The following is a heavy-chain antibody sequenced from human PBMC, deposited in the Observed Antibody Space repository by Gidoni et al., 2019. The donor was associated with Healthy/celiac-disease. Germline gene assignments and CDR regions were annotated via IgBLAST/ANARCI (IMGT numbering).Heavy chain of an antibody. V-gene: IGHV4-31*03. CDR1: GGSISSGGYY. D-gene: IGHD3-10*01. CDR3: ARGSGSGRGWFDT. Sequence: QVQLQESGPGLLKPSPTLSLTCTVSGGSISSGGYYWSWIRQHPGKGLEWIGDIYYSGSTYYNPSLKSRVTISVETSKNQFSLKRSSVTAADTAVYYCARGSGSGRGWFDTWGQGTLVTVSS. J-gene: IGHJ5*02. CDR2: IYYSGST.